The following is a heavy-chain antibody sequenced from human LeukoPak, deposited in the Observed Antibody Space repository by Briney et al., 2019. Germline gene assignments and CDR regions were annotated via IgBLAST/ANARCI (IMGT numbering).Heavy chain of an antibody. D-gene: IGHD5-24*01. J-gene: IGHJ4*02. V-gene: IGHV4-59*11. CDR2: IYYSGST. Sequence: SETLSLTCTVSGASIRGHYGSWIRQPPGKGLEWLVYIYYSGSTNYNPSLKSRVPISIVTSKNQFSLKLSSVTAADTAVYYCARGPTGDGYGYYFDYWGQGTLVTVSS. CDR3: ARGPTGDGYGYYFDY. CDR1: GASIRGHY.